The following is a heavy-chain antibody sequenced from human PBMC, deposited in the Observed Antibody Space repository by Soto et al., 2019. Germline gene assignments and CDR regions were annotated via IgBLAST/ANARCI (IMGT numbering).Heavy chain of an antibody. CDR3: ARYRDNWNYFDY. CDR1: GGSISSGDYY. V-gene: IGHV4-30-4*01. D-gene: IGHD1-20*01. Sequence: QVQLQESGPGLVKPSQTLSLTCTVSGGSISSGDYYWGWIRQPPGKGLEWIGYIYYSGSTYYNPSLKSRVTISVDTSKNQFSLKLSAVTAADTAVYYCARYRDNWNYFDYWGQGTLVTVSS. J-gene: IGHJ4*02. CDR2: IYYSGST.